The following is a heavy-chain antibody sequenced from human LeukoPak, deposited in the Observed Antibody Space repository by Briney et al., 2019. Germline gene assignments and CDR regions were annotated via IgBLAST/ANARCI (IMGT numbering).Heavy chain of an antibody. CDR2: IYPGDSDT. J-gene: IGHJ4*02. Sequence: GESLKISCKGSGYSFTSYWIGWVRQMPGKGLEWMGIIYPGDSDTRYSPSFQGQVTISADKSISTAHLQWSSLKASDTAMYYCARRSWCSSTSCYEGEFDYWGQGTLVTVSS. D-gene: IGHD2-2*01. V-gene: IGHV5-51*01. CDR3: ARRSWCSSTSCYEGEFDY. CDR1: GYSFTSYW.